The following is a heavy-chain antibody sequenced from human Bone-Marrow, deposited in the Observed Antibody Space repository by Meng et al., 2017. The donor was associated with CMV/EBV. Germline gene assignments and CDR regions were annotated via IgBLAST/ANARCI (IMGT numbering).Heavy chain of an antibody. J-gene: IGHJ4*02. CDR3: ARVRAAFDIDVGTLEH. V-gene: IGHV3-23*01. Sequence: GESLKISCAASGFTFSDYYMSWIRQAPGKGLEWVSSLSWTAERTHYADSVKGRFSVSRDNSKNTLYLEMNSLRAEDTALYFCARVRAAFDIDVGTLEHWGQGVLVTVSS. D-gene: IGHD1-7*01. CDR2: LSWTAERT. CDR1: GFTFSDYY.